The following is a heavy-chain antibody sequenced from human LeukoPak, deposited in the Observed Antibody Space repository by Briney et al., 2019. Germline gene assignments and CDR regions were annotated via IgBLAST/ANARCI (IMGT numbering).Heavy chain of an antibody. CDR2: INHSGST. CDR1: GGSFSGYY. J-gene: IGHJ5*02. D-gene: IGHD6-6*01. Sequence: TSETLSLTCAVYGGSFSGYYWSWIRQPPGKGLEWIGEINHSGSTNYNPSLKSRVTISVDTSKNQFSLKLSPVTAADTAVYYCARTHSSSPNWFDPWGQGTLVTVSS. V-gene: IGHV4-34*01. CDR3: ARTHSSSPNWFDP.